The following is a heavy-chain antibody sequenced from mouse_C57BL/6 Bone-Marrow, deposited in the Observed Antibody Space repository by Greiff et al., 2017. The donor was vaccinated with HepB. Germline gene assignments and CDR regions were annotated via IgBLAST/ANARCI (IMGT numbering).Heavy chain of an antibody. CDR3: ASYYYGSSPYFDY. Sequence: EVQRVESGGGLVKPGGSLKLSCAASGFTFSDYGMHWVRQAPEKGLEWVAYISSGSSTIYYADTVKGRFTISRDNAKNTLFLQMTSLRSEDTAMYYCASYYYGSSPYFDYWGQGTTLTVSS. D-gene: IGHD1-1*01. CDR1: GFTFSDYG. J-gene: IGHJ2*01. V-gene: IGHV5-17*01. CDR2: ISSGSSTI.